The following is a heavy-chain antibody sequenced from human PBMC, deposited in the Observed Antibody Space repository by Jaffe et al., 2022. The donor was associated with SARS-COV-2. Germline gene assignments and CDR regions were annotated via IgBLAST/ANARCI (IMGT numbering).Heavy chain of an antibody. CDR1: GFNFSDYA. CDR3: AKEGGFWGYGSDY. J-gene: IGHJ4*02. V-gene: IGHV3-23*01. CDR2: ISGSGGST. D-gene: IGHD6-13*01. Sequence: EVQVLESGGGLAQPGGSLRLSCATSGFNFSDYAMTWVRQAPGKGLEWVSTISGSGGSTYYADSVRGRFTISRDISKNTLYLQMNSLRTEDTALYYCAKEGGFWGYGSDYWGQGTLVTVSS.